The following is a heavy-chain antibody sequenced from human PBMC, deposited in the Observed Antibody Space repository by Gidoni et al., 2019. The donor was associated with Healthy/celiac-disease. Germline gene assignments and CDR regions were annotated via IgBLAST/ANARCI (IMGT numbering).Heavy chain of an antibody. Sequence: EVQLVESGGGLVKPGGSLRLSCAASGFNFSSYSMNWVRQAPGKGLEWVSSISSSSSYIYYADSVKGRFTISRDNAKNSLYLQMNSLRAEDTAVYYCARGVVPAAIGGGRYYYYGMDVWGQGTTVTVSS. J-gene: IGHJ6*02. CDR1: GFNFSSYS. CDR2: ISSSSSYI. V-gene: IGHV3-21*01. CDR3: ARGVVPAAIGGGRYYYYGMDV. D-gene: IGHD2-2*02.